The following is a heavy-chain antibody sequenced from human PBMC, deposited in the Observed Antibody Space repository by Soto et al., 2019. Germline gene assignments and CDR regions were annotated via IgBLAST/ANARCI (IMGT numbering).Heavy chain of an antibody. CDR2: TYYRSKWYN. V-gene: IGHV6-1*01. Sequence: PSQTLSLTCAISGDSVSSNSAAWNWIRQSPSRGLEWLGRTYYRSKWYNDYAVSVKSRITINPDTSKNQFSLQLNSVTPEDMAVYYCARDSKWGAKVRGVIITSLPYYYYGMDVWGQGTTVTVSS. CDR1: GDSVSSNSAA. J-gene: IGHJ6*02. CDR3: ARDSKWGAKVRGVIITSLPYYYYGMDV. D-gene: IGHD3-10*01.